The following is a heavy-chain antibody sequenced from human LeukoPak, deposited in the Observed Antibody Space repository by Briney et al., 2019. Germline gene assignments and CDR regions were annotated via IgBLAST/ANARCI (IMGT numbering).Heavy chain of an antibody. D-gene: IGHD4-23*01. Sequence: SVKVSCKASGGTFSSYTISWVRQAPGHGLEWMGRIIPILGIANYAQKFQGRVTITADKSTSTAYMELSSLRSEDTAVYYCARVCGGPWYFDLWGRGTLVTVSS. CDR1: GGTFSSYT. CDR2: IIPILGIA. J-gene: IGHJ2*01. V-gene: IGHV1-69*02. CDR3: ARVCGGPWYFDL.